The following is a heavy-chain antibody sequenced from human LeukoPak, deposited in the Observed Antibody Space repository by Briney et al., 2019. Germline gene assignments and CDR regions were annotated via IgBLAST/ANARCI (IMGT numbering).Heavy chain of an antibody. Sequence: GGSLRLSCAVSGFTVSDTHMSWVRQAPREGLGWVSAMYTGGTTYYADSVPGRFTVSRDTSRNPLFLHMNSLRAEDTAVYYCAKDEATSGGGLASWGQGTLVIVSS. D-gene: IGHD3-16*01. J-gene: IGHJ5*01. CDR1: GFTVSDTH. CDR2: MYTGGTT. V-gene: IGHV3-53*01. CDR3: AKDEATSGGGLAS.